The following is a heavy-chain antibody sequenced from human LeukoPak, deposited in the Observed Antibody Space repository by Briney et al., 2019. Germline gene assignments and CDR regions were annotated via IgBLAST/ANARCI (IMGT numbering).Heavy chain of an antibody. V-gene: IGHV4-39*01. D-gene: IGHD3-3*01. CDR3: ASIFGVVTYHDAFDI. J-gene: IGHJ3*02. CDR2: IYYSGST. CDR1: GGSISSSSYY. Sequence: SETLSLTCTVSGGSISSSSYYWGWIRQPPGKGLEWIGSIYYSGSTYYNPSLKSRVTISVDTSKNQFSLKLSSVTAADTAVYYCASIFGVVTYHDAFDIWGQGTMVTVSS.